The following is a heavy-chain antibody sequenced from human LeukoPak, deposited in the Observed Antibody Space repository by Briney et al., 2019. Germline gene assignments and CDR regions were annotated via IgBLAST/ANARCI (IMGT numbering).Heavy chain of an antibody. D-gene: IGHD5-18*01. Sequence: PGGSLRLSCAASGFTLSDYYMSWIRQAPGKGLEWVSYISSSGSTIYYADSVKGRFTISRDNATNSLSLQMNSLRAEDTALYYCARDSLFNGYSCGYAPNYYYYYMDVWGKGTTVTISS. CDR2: ISSSGSTI. J-gene: IGHJ6*03. CDR3: ARDSLFNGYSCGYAPNYYYYYMDV. V-gene: IGHV3-11*01. CDR1: GFTLSDYY.